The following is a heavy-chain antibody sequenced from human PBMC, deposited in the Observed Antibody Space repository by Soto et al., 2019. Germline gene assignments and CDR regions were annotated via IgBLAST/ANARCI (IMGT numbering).Heavy chain of an antibody. CDR1: GFTFDDYT. V-gene: IGHV3-72*01. CDR3: ASSTTSCHGGVCSLDY. Sequence: GGSLRLSCAASGFTFDDYTMHWVRQAPGKGLEWVGRIRTKLNRHSSDYAASVAGRFTISRDDSRNSLYLQMNSLRSEDTAVYYCASSTTSCHGGVCSLDYWGQGTLVTVSS. CDR2: IRTKLNRHSS. J-gene: IGHJ4*02. D-gene: IGHD2-2*01.